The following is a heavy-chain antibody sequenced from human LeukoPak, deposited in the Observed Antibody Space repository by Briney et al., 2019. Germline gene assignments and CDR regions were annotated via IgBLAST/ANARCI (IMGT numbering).Heavy chain of an antibody. J-gene: IGHJ6*02. CDR2: ISAYNGNT. Sequence: ASVKVSCKASGYTFTSYGISWVRQAPGQGLEWMGWISAYNGNTNYAQKLQGRVTMTTDTSTSTAYMELRSLRPDDTAVYYCARDPRILYYGMDVWGQGTTVTVSS. CDR1: GYTFTSYG. V-gene: IGHV1-18*01. CDR3: ARDPRILYYGMDV.